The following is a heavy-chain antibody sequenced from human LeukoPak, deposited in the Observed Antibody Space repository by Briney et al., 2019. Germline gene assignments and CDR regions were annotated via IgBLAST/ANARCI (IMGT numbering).Heavy chain of an antibody. CDR2: IKSKHEGATT. Sequence: NPGGSLRLSCSASGFPFANTWMTWVRQAPGKGLEWVGRIKSKHEGATTDYAAPVKGRFTISRDDSKNTLYLQMTSLNAEDSAVYFCATVIFVYSAFDIWGQGTVVTVSS. J-gene: IGHJ3*02. V-gene: IGHV3-15*01. CDR3: ATVIFVYSAFDI. D-gene: IGHD3-16*02. CDR1: GFPFANTW.